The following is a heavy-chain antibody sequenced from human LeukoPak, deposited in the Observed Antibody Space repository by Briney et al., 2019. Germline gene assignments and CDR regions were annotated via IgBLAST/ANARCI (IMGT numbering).Heavy chain of an antibody. V-gene: IGHV4-39*01. D-gene: IGHD4-17*01. CDR1: GGSISNSDYY. CDR3: ARSYGARVAPDY. J-gene: IGHJ4*02. Sequence: KTSETLSLTCSVSGGSISNSDYYWAWIRQPPGKGLEWIGTIYYSGSTYYNPSLKSRVTISVDTSKNQFSLNLSSVTAADTAVYYCARSYGARVAPDYWGQGTLVTVSS. CDR2: IYYSGST.